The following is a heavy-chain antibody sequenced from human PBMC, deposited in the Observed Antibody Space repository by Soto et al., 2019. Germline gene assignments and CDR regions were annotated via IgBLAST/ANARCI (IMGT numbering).Heavy chain of an antibody. D-gene: IGHD2-15*01. V-gene: IGHV4-39*01. J-gene: IGHJ6*02. CDR1: GGSISSSSYY. CDR2: IYYSGST. Sequence: PSETLSLTCTVSGGSISSSSYYWGWIRQPPGKGLEWIGSIYYSGSTYYNPSLKSRVTISVDTSKNQFSLKLSSVTAADTAVYYCARRVGYCSGGSCYPGYYYYGMAVWGQGTTVTVSS. CDR3: ARRVGYCSGGSCYPGYYYYGMAV.